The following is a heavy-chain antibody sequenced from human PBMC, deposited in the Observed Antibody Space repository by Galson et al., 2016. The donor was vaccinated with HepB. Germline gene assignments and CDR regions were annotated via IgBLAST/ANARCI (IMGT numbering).Heavy chain of an antibody. J-gene: IGHJ6*02. D-gene: IGHD6-13*01. CDR2: ISWDGGST. CDR1: GFTFEHYT. Sequence: SLRLSCAASGFTFEHYTMHWVRQAPGKGLEWVSVISWDGGSTYYGDSVEGRFIISRDNSKDSLFLQMNSLRIEDIALYYCAKGGIAARGSRGHYYSLDVWGQGTTVTVSS. V-gene: IGHV3-43*01. CDR3: AKGGIAARGSRGHYYSLDV.